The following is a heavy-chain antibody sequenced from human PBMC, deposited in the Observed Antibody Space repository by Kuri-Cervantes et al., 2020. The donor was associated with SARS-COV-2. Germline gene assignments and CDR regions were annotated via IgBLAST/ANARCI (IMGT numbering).Heavy chain of an antibody. CDR1: GFNFSTTD. J-gene: IGHJ4*02. V-gene: IGHV3-30*18. Sequence: GGSLRLSCVASGFNFSTTDMHWVRQAPGKGLEWVTFISSDGKNKKCMASGKGRFTISRDNSQNTLYLQVKSLKSEDTAMYYCAKDRFGVHDFWGQGTLVTVSS. CDR2: ISSDGKNK. D-gene: IGHD2-8*01. CDR3: AKDRFGVHDF.